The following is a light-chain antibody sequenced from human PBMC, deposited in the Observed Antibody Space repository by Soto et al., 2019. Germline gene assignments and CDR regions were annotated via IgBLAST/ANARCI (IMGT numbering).Light chain of an antibody. CDR3: HQYSGSPFT. CDR1: QSVGRNY. J-gene: IGKJ4*01. V-gene: IGKV3-20*01. Sequence: EIVLTQPPGTLSLSPGESATLSCRASQSVGRNYLAWFQHKPDQAPSLLIYDASNRATGVPDRFSGSGSGTDFTLSITRLEPEDVAAYYCHQYSGSPFTFGGGTTVEIK. CDR2: DAS.